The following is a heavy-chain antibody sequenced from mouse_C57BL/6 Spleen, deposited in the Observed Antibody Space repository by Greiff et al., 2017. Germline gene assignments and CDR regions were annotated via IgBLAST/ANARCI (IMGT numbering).Heavy chain of an antibody. V-gene: IGHV1-18*01. J-gene: IGHJ1*03. CDR3: ARLIYYYGSSYGYFDV. CDR2: INPNNGGT. CDR1: GYTFTDYN. Sequence: EVQLQQSGPELVKPGASVKIPCKASGYTFTDYNMDWVKQSHGKSLEWIGDINPNNGGTIYNQKFKGKATLTVDKSSSTAYMGLRSLTSEDTAVYYCARLIYYYGSSYGYFDVWGTGATVTVSS. D-gene: IGHD1-1*01.